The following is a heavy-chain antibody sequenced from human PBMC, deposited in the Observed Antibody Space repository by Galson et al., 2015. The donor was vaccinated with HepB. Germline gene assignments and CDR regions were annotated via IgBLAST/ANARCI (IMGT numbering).Heavy chain of an antibody. CDR3: AREFIAVAGGLLAPPFFYYGMDV. J-gene: IGHJ6*02. Sequence: SLRLSCAASGFTFDDYGMSWVRQAPGKGLEWVSGINWNGGSTGYADSVKGRFTISRDNAKNSLYLQMNSLRAEDTALYHCAREFIAVAGGLLAPPFFYYGMDVWGQGTTVTVSS. D-gene: IGHD6-19*01. V-gene: IGHV3-20*01. CDR2: INWNGGST. CDR1: GFTFDDYG.